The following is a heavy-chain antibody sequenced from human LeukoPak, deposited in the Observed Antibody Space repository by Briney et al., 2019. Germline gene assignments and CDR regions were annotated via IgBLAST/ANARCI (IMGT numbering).Heavy chain of an antibody. CDR2: IRSKANSYAT. V-gene: IGHV3-73*01. D-gene: IGHD1-26*01. CDR3: TTMVVGD. CDR1: GFTFSGSA. J-gene: IGHJ4*02. Sequence: GGPLRLSCAASGFTFSGSAMHWVRQASGKGLEWVGRIRSKANSYATAYAASVKGRFTISRDDSKNTAYLQMDSLKTEDAAVYYCTTMVVGDWGQGTLVTVSS.